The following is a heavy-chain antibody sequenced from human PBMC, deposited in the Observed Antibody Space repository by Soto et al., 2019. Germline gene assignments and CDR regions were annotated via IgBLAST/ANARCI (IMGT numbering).Heavy chain of an antibody. J-gene: IGHJ4*02. Sequence: PGGSLRLSCAASGFTFSGSAMHWVRQASGKGLEWVGRIRSKANSYVTAYAASVKGRFTISRDDSKNTAYLQMNSLKTEDTAVYYCTRLDDTAMVTVYFDYWGQGTLVTAPQ. CDR2: IRSKANSYVT. CDR3: TRLDDTAMVTVYFDY. D-gene: IGHD5-18*01. CDR1: GFTFSGSA. V-gene: IGHV3-73*01.